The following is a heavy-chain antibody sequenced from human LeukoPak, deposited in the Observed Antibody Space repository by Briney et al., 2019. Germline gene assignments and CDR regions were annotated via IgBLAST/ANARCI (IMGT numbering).Heavy chain of an antibody. D-gene: IGHD3-9*01. Sequence: RASVKVSCKASGYTFTSYAMHWVRQAPGHRLEWMGWINAGNGNTKYSQKFQGRVTITRDTSASTAYMELSSLRSEDTAVYYCARDPLRYFGIVTLSYGMDVWGKGTTVTVSS. CDR1: GYTFTSYA. V-gene: IGHV1-3*01. J-gene: IGHJ6*04. CDR3: ARDPLRYFGIVTLSYGMDV. CDR2: INAGNGNT.